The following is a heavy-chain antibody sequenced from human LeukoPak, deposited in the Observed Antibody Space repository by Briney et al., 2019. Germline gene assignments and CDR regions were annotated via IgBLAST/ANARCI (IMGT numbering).Heavy chain of an antibody. CDR3: ARLSGRVVCSAGSCYIDS. J-gene: IGHJ4*02. V-gene: IGHV5-51*01. D-gene: IGHD2-15*01. Sequence: GESLKISCKGSGYRFTSDWIGWVRQMPGKGLEWMGIIYPGDSDTRYSPSFQGQVTISADRSVNTAYLQWSSLKASDTAMYYCARLSGRVVCSAGSCYIDSWGQGTLVTVSS. CDR2: IYPGDSDT. CDR1: GYRFTSDW.